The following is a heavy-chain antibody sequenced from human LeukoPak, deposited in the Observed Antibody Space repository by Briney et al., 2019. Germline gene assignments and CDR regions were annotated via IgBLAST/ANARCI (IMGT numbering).Heavy chain of an antibody. D-gene: IGHD1-26*01. CDR2: INPSGGST. CDR3: ARDLGRVNYYFDY. V-gene: IGHV1-46*01. CDR1: GYTFTSYY. Sequence: ASVKVSCKGSGYTFTSYYMHWVRQAPGQGLEWMGIINPSGGSTSYAQKFQGRDAMTRDTSTSTVYMELSSLRSEDTAVYYCARDLGRVNYYFDYWGQGTLVTVSS. J-gene: IGHJ4*02.